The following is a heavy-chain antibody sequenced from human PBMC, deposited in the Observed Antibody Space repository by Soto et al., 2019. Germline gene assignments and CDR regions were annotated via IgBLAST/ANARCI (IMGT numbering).Heavy chain of an antibody. D-gene: IGHD5-12*01. CDR1: GFTFSSFW. CDR3: GRDRGVYDCSEYLYDMDV. Sequence: GGSLRLSCAASGFTFSSFWMHWVRQAPGKGLEWVSRINNDGSSKNYADSVKGRFTISRDNAKNTLYLQMNSLGAEDTAVYYWGRDRGVYDCSEYLYDMDVWGKGTMVTVSS. J-gene: IGHJ6*03. CDR2: INNDGSSK. V-gene: IGHV3-74*01.